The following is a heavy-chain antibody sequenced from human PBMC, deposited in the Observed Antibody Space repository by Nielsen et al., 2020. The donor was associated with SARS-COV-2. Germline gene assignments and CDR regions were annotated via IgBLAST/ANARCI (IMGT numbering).Heavy chain of an antibody. CDR1: GFSFTNYW. J-gene: IGHJ5*02. V-gene: IGHV5-10-1*01. CDR3: ARQPRSIISNWFDP. D-gene: IGHD1-14*01. CDR2: IDLIDSHT. Sequence: GGSLRLSCKAFGFSFTNYWISWVRQMPGKGLEWMGNIDLIDSHTNYSPSFQGHVTISADKSITTAYLQWSSLEASDSAMYYCARQPRSIISNWFDPWGQGTLVTVST.